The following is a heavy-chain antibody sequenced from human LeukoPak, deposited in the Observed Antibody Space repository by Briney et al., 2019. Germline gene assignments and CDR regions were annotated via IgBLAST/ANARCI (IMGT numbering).Heavy chain of an antibody. CDR1: GYTFTGYY. Sequence: ASVKVSCKASGYTFTGYYMHWVRQAPGQGLEWMGWINPNSGGTNYAQKFQGRVTMTRDTSISTVYMELSRLRSDDTAVYYCARDRRRVLLWFGETGYFDYWGQGTLVTVSS. J-gene: IGHJ4*02. V-gene: IGHV1-2*02. CDR3: ARDRRRVLLWFGETGYFDY. D-gene: IGHD3-10*01. CDR2: INPNSGGT.